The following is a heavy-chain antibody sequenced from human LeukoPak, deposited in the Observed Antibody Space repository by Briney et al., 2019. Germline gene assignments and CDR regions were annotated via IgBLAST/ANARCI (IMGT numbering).Heavy chain of an antibody. CDR2: INSDGSST. Sequence: PGGSLRLSCAASGFTFSSYWMHWVRQAPGKGLVWVSRINSDGSSTSYADSVKGRFTISRDNAKNTLYLQMNSLRAEDTAVYYCARGNDKLWNYPSLTDYWGQGTLVTVSS. J-gene: IGHJ4*02. D-gene: IGHD1-7*01. V-gene: IGHV3-74*01. CDR1: GFTFSSYW. CDR3: ARGNDKLWNYPSLTDY.